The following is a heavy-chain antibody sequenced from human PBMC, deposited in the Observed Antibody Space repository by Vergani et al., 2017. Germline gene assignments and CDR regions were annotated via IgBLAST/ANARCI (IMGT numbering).Heavy chain of an antibody. J-gene: IGHJ4*02. D-gene: IGHD4-17*01. CDR3: ARGASGDYVSSFDY. Sequence: QVQLVESGGGVVQPGRSLRLSCAASGFTFSSYAMHWVRQAPGKGLEWVAVISYDGSNKYYADSVKGRFTISRDNSKNTLYLQMNSLRAEDTAVYYCARGASGDYVSSFDYWSQGTLVTVSS. CDR1: GFTFSSYA. CDR2: ISYDGSNK. V-gene: IGHV3-30-3*01.